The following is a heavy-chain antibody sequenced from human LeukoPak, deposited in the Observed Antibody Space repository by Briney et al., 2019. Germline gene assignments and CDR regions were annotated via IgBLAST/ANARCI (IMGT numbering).Heavy chain of an antibody. CDR1: GYTFTSYD. Sequence: GASVKVSCKASGYTFTSYDIKWVRQATGQGLEWMGWLNPNSGNTGYAQKFQGRVTVTRDTSISTAYMELTGLRSEDTGVYCCARGPNYYYHMDVWGKGTTVTVSS. V-gene: IGHV1-8*01. J-gene: IGHJ6*03. CDR3: ARGPNYYYHMDV. CDR2: LNPNSGNT.